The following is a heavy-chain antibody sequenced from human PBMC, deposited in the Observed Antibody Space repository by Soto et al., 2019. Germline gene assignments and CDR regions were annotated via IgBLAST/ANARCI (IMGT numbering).Heavy chain of an antibody. D-gene: IGHD4-17*01. CDR2: IKSKTDGGTT. V-gene: IGHV3-15*01. CDR1: GFTFTNAW. Sequence: SFAASGFTFTNAWMSWLRHATGKGLEWVGRIKSKTDGGTTDYAAPVKGRFTISRDDSKNTLYLQMNSLKTEDTAVYYCTTARGTYGAEYFQHWGQGTLVTVSS. J-gene: IGHJ1*01. CDR3: TTARGTYGAEYFQH.